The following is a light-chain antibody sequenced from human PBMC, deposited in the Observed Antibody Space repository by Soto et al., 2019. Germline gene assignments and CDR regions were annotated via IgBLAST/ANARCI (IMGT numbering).Light chain of an antibody. V-gene: IGKV1-39*01. J-gene: IGKJ4*01. Sequence: PGSLSATVEDRVTSSFRSSQGITTYLNWYQQKPGKAPKLLIYAASSLQSGVPSRFSGSGSGTDFTLTISSLQPEDFATYYCQQPLCTHPLSFGGGTKV. CDR2: AAS. CDR1: QGITTY. CDR3: QQPLCTHPLS.